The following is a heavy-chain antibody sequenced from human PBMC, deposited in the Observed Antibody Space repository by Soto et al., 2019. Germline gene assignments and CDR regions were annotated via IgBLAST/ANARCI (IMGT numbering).Heavy chain of an antibody. CDR3: VLWILEWLPQSFDF. CDR2: IFGSGANT. J-gene: IGHJ4*02. CDR1: GVTISTYA. D-gene: IGHD3-3*01. Sequence: GGLMRHSCAASGVTISTYAVGWVRKKQGQGLEWVTSIFGSGANTYYADSVKGRFTIPRDNAKNSLYLQMNSLRAEDTAVYYCVLWILEWLPQSFDFWGRGTLVTVSS. V-gene: IGHV3-23*01.